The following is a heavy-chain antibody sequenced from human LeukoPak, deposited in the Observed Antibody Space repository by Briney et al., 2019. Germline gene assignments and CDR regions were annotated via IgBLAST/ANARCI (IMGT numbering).Heavy chain of an antibody. CDR2: ISSRSNYI. V-gene: IGHV3-21*01. CDR3: ARDRAVYSDSRGYYPDAFDI. Sequence: GGSLRLSCSASGFTFSSYNMNWVRQAPGKGLEWVSSISSRSNYIYLADSLKGRFTISRDNAKNSLYLQMNSLRAEDTAMYYCARDRAVYSDSRGYYPDAFDIWGQGTMVTVSS. J-gene: IGHJ3*02. D-gene: IGHD3-22*01. CDR1: GFTFSSYN.